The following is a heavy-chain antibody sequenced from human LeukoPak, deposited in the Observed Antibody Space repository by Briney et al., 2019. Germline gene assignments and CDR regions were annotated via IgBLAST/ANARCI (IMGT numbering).Heavy chain of an antibody. D-gene: IGHD1-26*01. CDR1: GFTFSSYS. CDR2: ISSSSSTI. J-gene: IGHJ3*02. V-gene: IGHV3-48*01. Sequence: GGSLRLSCAASGFTFSSYSMNWVRQAPGKGLEWVSYISSSSSTIYYADSVKGRFTISRDNAKNSLYLQMNSLRAEDTAVYYCARESGSYRGDAFDIWGQGTMVTVSS. CDR3: ARESGSYRGDAFDI.